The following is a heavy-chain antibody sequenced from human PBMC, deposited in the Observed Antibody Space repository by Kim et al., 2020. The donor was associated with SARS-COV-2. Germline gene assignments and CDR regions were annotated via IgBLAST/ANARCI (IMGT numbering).Heavy chain of an antibody. CDR3: ARDSKVSGDILTDPTYYYGMDV. J-gene: IGHJ6*02. D-gene: IGHD3-9*01. CDR2: IYSGGST. CDR1: GFTVSSNY. Sequence: GGSLRLSCAASGFTVSSNYMSWVRQAPGKGLEWVSVIYSGGSTYYADSVKGRFTISRDNSKNTLYLQMNSLRAEDTAVYYCARDSKVSGDILTDPTYYYGMDVWGQGTTVTVSS. V-gene: IGHV3-53*01.